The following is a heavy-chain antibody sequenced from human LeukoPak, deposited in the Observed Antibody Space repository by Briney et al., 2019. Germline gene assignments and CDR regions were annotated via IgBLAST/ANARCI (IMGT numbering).Heavy chain of an antibody. V-gene: IGHV3-21*04. D-gene: IGHD3-10*01. CDR3: AKDISHLYGSGSSLDY. Sequence: GGSLRLSCAASGFTFSSYSMNWVRQAPGKGLEWVSSISSSSSYIYYADSVKGRFTISRDNAKNSLYLQMNSLRAEDTALYYCAKDISHLYGSGSSLDYWGQGTLVTVSS. CDR1: GFTFSSYS. J-gene: IGHJ4*02. CDR2: ISSSSSYI.